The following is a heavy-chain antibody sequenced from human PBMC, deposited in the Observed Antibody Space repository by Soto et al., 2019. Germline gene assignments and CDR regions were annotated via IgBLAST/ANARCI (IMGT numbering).Heavy chain of an antibody. CDR3: ATDLHRTSGNS. CDR2: ISDYNGNT. D-gene: IGHD2-2*02. J-gene: IGHJ4*02. Sequence: AQLVQSVSEVKKPGASVKVSCWASGYTFSSYGISWVRQAPGQGHEWMGWISDYNGNTNYAQKLQGRVTMTTDTSTSPAYMEPRRLRSDDTAVYYFATDLHRTSGNSWGQGTVVTVSS. CDR1: GYTFSSYG. V-gene: IGHV1-18*01.